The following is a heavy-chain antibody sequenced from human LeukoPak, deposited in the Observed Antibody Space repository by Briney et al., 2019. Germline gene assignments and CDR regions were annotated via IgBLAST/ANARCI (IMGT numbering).Heavy chain of an antibody. CDR3: AREYFDSSGYPYYYYYYGMDV. CDR1: GGSISSSSYY. D-gene: IGHD3-22*01. J-gene: IGHJ6*02. Sequence: PSETLSLTCTVSGGSISSSSYYWGWIRQPPGKGLEWIGSIYYSGSTYYNPSPKSRVTISVDTSKNQFSLKLSSVTAADTAVYYCAREYFDSSGYPYYYYYYGMDVWGQGTTVTVSS. V-gene: IGHV4-39*07. CDR2: IYYSGST.